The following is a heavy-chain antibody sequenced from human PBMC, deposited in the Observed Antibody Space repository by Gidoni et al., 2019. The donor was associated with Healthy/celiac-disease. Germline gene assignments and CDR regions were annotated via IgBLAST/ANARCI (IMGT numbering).Heavy chain of an antibody. CDR1: GFTFSSYE. D-gene: IGHD3-22*01. CDR2: ISSSGSTI. CDR3: ARVKSRGLYYDSSGYPFDY. Sequence: EVQLVESGGGLVQPGGSLRLSCAASGFTFSSYEMNWVRQAPGKGLEWVSYISSSGSTIYYADSVKGRFTISRDNAKNSLYLQMNSLRAEDTAVYYCARVKSRGLYYDSSGYPFDYWGQGTLVTVSS. V-gene: IGHV3-48*03. J-gene: IGHJ4*02.